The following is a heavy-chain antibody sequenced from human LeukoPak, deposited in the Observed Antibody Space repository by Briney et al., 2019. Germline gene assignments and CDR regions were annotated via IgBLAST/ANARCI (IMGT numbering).Heavy chain of an antibody. D-gene: IGHD2-2*01. J-gene: IGHJ3*02. CDR2: IYPGDSDT. Sequence: GASLKISCKGSGYSFTSYWIGWVRQMPGKGLEWMGIIYPGDSDTRYSPSFQGQVTISADKSISTAYLQWSSLKASDTAMYYCASSLYCSSTSCSGGIAFDIWGQGTMVTVSS. CDR3: ASSLYCSSTSCSGGIAFDI. V-gene: IGHV5-51*01. CDR1: GYSFTSYW.